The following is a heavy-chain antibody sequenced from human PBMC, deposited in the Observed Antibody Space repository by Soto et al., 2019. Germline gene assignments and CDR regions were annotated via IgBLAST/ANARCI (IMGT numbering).Heavy chain of an antibody. CDR3: ARESAGSGRNNWFDP. D-gene: IGHD3-10*01. V-gene: IGHV4-59*02. Sequence: SETLSLTXSVSGGSVGSYYWSWVRQAPGKGLEWIGFGHFSGDTRYNLSLKRRVTISIDTYRNRLSLKLTSVTAADTAVYYCARESAGSGRNNWFDPWGQGVLVTVSS. CDR2: GHFSGDT. CDR1: GGSVGSYY. J-gene: IGHJ5*02.